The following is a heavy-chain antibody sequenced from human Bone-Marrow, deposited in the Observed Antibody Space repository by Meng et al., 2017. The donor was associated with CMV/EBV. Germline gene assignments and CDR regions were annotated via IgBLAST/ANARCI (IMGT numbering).Heavy chain of an antibody. CDR3: ARTLPYSNYGGQLDY. J-gene: IGHJ4*02. CDR2: IYPGDSDT. V-gene: IGHV5-51*01. D-gene: IGHD4-11*01. Sequence: GGSLRISCKGSGYSFTSYWIGWVRQMPGKGLEWMGIIYPGDSDTRYSPSFQGQITISADKSISTAYLQWSSLKASDTAMYYCARTLPYSNYGGQLDYWGQGTLVTVSS. CDR1: GYSFTSYW.